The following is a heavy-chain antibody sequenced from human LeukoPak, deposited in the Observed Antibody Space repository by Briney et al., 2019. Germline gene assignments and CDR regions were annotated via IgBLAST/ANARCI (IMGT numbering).Heavy chain of an antibody. Sequence: GGSLRLSCAASGFTFSSYWMSWVRQAPGKGLEWVANINQHGSEKYYVDSVKGRFTISRDNAKNSLYLQMNSLRAEDTAVYYCARDSPGYYGSGREPIDYWGQGTLVTVSS. J-gene: IGHJ4*02. V-gene: IGHV3-7*01. D-gene: IGHD3-10*01. CDR1: GFTFSSYW. CDR3: ARDSPGYYGSGREPIDY. CDR2: INQHGSEK.